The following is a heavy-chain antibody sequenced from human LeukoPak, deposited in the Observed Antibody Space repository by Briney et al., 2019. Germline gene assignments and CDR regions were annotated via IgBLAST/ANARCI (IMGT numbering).Heavy chain of an antibody. Sequence: GGSLRLSCAASGFTFSSYAMRWVRQAPGKGLEWVSAINGSGSSTCYADSVKGRFTISRDNSKSTLYLQMNSLRAEDTAVYYCANHADQYYFEYWGQGTLVTVSS. CDR1: GFTFSSYA. CDR2: INGSGSST. D-gene: IGHD2-2*01. CDR3: ANHADQYYFEY. V-gene: IGHV3-23*01. J-gene: IGHJ4*02.